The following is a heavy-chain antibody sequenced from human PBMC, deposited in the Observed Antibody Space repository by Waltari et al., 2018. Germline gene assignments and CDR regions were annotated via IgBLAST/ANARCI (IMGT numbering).Heavy chain of an antibody. D-gene: IGHD2-21*01. V-gene: IGHV1-2*06. Sequence: QVQLVQSGAEVKKPGASVKVSCKASGYTFTGYSMPWVRQAPGQGLEWMGRRNPNGGGTIYAHKFQGRVTVPRQTSIGTSNMRTARGRTKERPVYDCARDPPGNLVVIRGGRDDWGKGTRVPVSS. J-gene: IGHJ6*04. CDR2: RNPNGGGT. CDR3: ARDPPGNLVVIRGGRDD. CDR1: GYTFTGYS.